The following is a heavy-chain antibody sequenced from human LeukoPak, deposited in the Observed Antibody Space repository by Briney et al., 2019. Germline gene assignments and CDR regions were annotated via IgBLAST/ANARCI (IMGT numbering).Heavy chain of an antibody. CDR2: ISGSGGST. J-gene: IGHJ4*02. CDR1: GFTFSSYA. D-gene: IGHD5-18*01. CDR3: DGYSYGGDY. V-gene: IGHV3-23*01. Sequence: GGSLRLSCAASGFTFSSYAMSWVRQAPGKGLEWVSAISGSGGSTYYADSAKGRFTISRDNSKNTLYLQMNSLRAEDTAVYYCDGYSYGGDYWGQGTLVTVSS.